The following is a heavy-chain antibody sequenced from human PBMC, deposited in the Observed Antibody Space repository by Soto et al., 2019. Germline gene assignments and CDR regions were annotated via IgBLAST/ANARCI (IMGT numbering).Heavy chain of an antibody. CDR3: AADLPTTYYYGSGFNRMGWFAP. D-gene: IGHD3-10*01. J-gene: IGHJ5*02. Sequence: ASVKVSCKASGYTFTSYAMHWVRQAPGQRLEWMGWINAGNGNTKYSQKFQGRVTITRDTSASTAYMELSSLRSEDTAVYYCAADLPTTYYYGSGFNRMGWFAPCGQGTLVTVSS. CDR2: INAGNGNT. CDR1: GYTFTSYA. V-gene: IGHV1-3*01.